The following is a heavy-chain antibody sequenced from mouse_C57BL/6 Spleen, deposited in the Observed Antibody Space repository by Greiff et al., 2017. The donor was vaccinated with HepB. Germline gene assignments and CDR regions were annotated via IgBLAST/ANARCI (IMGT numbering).Heavy chain of an antibody. CDR3: ARLNQRFLRHYAMDY. J-gene: IGHJ4*01. D-gene: IGHD1-2*01. CDR2: INPNNGGT. Sequence: DVKLQESGPELVKPGASVRIPCKASGYTFTDYNMDWVKQSHGKSLEWIGDINPNNGGTIYNQKFKGKATLTVDKSSSTAYMELRSLTSEDTAVYYCARLNQRFLRHYAMDYWGQGTSVTVSS. CDR1: GYTFTDYN. V-gene: IGHV1-18*01.